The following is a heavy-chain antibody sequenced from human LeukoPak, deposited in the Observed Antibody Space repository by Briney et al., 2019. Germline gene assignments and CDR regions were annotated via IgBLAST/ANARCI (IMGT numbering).Heavy chain of an antibody. Sequence: SQTLSPTCAISGDSVSSNSTAWNWIRQSPSRGLEWLGRTYYRSKWYNDFAVSVKRRITTNPDPSKNQFSLQLNTVTPEDTAVYYCARGGIGYFHSTSFSFDYWGQ. CDR2: TYYRSKWYN. D-gene: IGHD2-2*01. CDR1: GDSVSSNSTA. CDR3: ARGGIGYFHSTSFSFDY. V-gene: IGHV6-1*01. J-gene: IGHJ4*02.